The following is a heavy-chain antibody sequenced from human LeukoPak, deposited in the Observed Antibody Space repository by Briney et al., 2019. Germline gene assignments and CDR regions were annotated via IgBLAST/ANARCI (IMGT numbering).Heavy chain of an antibody. J-gene: IGHJ4*02. D-gene: IGHD3-22*01. V-gene: IGHV1-2*02. Sequence: ASVKVSCKASGYTFTGHYINWVRQAPGQGLEWMGWINPNSGVTNYAQNFQGRVTVTRDTSITTAYMELSGLISDDTAVYYCAREKDAHCDKLFALWGQGTLVTVSS. CDR2: INPNSGVT. CDR1: GYTFTGHY. CDR3: AREKDAHCDKLFAL.